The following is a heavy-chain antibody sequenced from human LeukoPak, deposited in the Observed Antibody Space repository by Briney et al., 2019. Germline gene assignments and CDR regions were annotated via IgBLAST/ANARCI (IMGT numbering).Heavy chain of an antibody. D-gene: IGHD6-19*01. CDR2: INWNGGST. CDR3: ARVGAVAGLKFFDY. CDR1: GFTFDDYG. V-gene: IGHV3-20*04. Sequence: GGSLRLSCAASGFTFDDYGMSWVRQAPGKGLEWVSGINWNGGSTGYADSVKGRFTISRDNAKNSLYLQINSLRAEDTALYYCARVGAVAGLKFFDYWGQGTLVTASS. J-gene: IGHJ4*02.